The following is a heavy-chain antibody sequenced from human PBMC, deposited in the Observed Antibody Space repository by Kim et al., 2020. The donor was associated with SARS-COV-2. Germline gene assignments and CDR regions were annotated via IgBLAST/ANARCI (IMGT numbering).Heavy chain of an antibody. CDR2: IYNGVST. CDR1: GGSLSKSSYY. Sequence: SETLSLTCTVSGGSLSKSSYYWGWIRQPPGKGLEWIGNIYNGVSTYYNPSLTGRVTISADTSKNQVSLKLTSVTAADTAVYFCAGPHNSGRGGSFDYWGQGTLVTVSS. D-gene: IGHD5-12*01. J-gene: IGHJ4*02. CDR3: AGPHNSGRGGSFDY. V-gene: IGHV4-39*01.